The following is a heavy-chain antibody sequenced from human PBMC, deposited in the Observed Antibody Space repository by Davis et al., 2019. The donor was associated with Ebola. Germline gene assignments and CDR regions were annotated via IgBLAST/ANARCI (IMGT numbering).Heavy chain of an antibody. Sequence: AASVKVSCKASGYTFTSYDINWVRQATGQGLEWMGWMNPNSGNTGYAQKFQGRVTITADESTSTAYMELSSLRSEDTAEYYCARDIPNYYGSGSYGMDVWGQGTTVTVSS. CDR3: ARDIPNYYGSGSYGMDV. CDR2: MNPNSGNT. J-gene: IGHJ6*02. V-gene: IGHV1-8*01. CDR1: GYTFTSYD. D-gene: IGHD3-10*01.